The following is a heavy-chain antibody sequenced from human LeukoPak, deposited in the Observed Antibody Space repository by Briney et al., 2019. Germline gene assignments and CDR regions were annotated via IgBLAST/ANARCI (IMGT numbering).Heavy chain of an antibody. CDR1: GFTFSSFA. J-gene: IGHJ2*01. V-gene: IGHV3-23*01. Sequence: GGSLRLSCAASGFTFSSFALTWVRQAPGEGLEWVSTISGSGGSTYYADSVKGRFTISRDNSKNTLYLQMNSLRAEDTAVYYCARAHSSDYYSEGYFDLWGRGTLVTVSS. D-gene: IGHD3-22*01. CDR2: ISGSGGST. CDR3: ARAHSSDYYSEGYFDL.